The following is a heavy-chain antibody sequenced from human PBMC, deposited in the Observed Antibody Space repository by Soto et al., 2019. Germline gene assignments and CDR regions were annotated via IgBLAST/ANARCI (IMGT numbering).Heavy chain of an antibody. CDR2: IIPIFGTA. CDR1: GGTFSSYA. V-gene: IGHV1-69*13. J-gene: IGHJ5*02. CDR3: AREDPRPNWIDP. Sequence: SVKVSCKASGGTFSSYAISWVRQAPGQGLEWMGGIIPIFGTANYAQKFQGRVTITADESTSTAYMELSSLRSEDTAVYYCAREDPRPNWIDPPGQGTLVTVSS.